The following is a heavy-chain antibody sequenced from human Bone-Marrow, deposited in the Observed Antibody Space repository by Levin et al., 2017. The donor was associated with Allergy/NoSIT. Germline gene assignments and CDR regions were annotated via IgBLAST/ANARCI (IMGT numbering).Heavy chain of an antibody. CDR2: VNTDGSDI. D-gene: IGHD1-7*01. Sequence: GESLKISCAASGFTFSSNWMNWVRQAPGKVLVWVSRVNTDGSDIAYADSVKGRFTIFRDNAKNTLFLQMNNLRVEDTAVYYCAKDRVWNSLDSWGQGTLVTVSS. CDR1: GFTFSSNW. V-gene: IGHV3-74*01. J-gene: IGHJ4*02. CDR3: AKDRVWNSLDS.